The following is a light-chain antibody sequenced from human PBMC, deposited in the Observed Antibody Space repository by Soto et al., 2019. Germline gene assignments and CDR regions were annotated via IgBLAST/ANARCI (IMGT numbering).Light chain of an antibody. CDR1: SGDVGGYNY. Sequence: QSVLTQPPSASGSPGQSVTISCTGTSGDVGGYNYVSWYQQHPGKAPKLMIYEVTKRPSGVPDRFSASKSDNTASLTVSGLQAEDEADYYCSSYGGNNIYVFGSGTKVTVL. CDR3: SSYGGNNIYV. CDR2: EVT. J-gene: IGLJ1*01. V-gene: IGLV2-8*01.